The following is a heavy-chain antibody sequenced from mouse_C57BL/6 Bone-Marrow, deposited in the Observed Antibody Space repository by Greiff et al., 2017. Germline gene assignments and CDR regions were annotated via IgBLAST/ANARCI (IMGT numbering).Heavy chain of an antibody. D-gene: IGHD1-1*01. CDR1: GFNIKDYY. CDR3: AKGYYGWYFDV. V-gene: IGHV14-2*01. CDR2: IDPEDGKT. Sequence: VQLQQSGAELVKPGASVKLSCTASGFNIKDYYMHWVKQRTEQGLEWIGRIDPEDGKTKYAPKFQGKATITADISSNTAYLQLSSLTSEDTAVYYCAKGYYGWYFDVWGTGTTVTVSS. J-gene: IGHJ1*03.